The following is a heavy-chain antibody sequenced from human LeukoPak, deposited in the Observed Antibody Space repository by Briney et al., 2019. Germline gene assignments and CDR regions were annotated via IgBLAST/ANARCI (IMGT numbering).Heavy chain of an antibody. J-gene: IGHJ3*02. CDR1: GYTFNSYW. CDR2: FYPGDSDS. CDR3: ARVPRDLDYDFWSGDDAFDI. D-gene: IGHD3-3*01. V-gene: IGHV5-51*01. Sequence: GESLKISCQGSGYTFNSYWIGWVRQMPGKGLEWMGIFYPGDSDSRYSPSFQGQVTFSADKSINTAYLQWSSLKASDTAMYYCARVPRDLDYDFWSGDDAFDIWGQGTMVTVSS.